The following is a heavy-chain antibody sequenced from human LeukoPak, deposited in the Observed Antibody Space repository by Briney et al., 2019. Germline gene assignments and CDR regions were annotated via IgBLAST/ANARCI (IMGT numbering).Heavy chain of an antibody. J-gene: IGHJ4*02. CDR3: ARVGSNYDILTGYEY. CDR2: ISAYNGNT. V-gene: IGHV1-18*01. D-gene: IGHD3-9*01. Sequence: ASVKVSCKASGYTFTSYGISWVRQAPGQGLEWMGWISAYNGNTNYAQKLQGRVTMTTDTSTSTAYMELRSLGSDDTAVYYCARVGSNYDILTGYEYWGQGTLVTVSS. CDR1: GYTFTSYG.